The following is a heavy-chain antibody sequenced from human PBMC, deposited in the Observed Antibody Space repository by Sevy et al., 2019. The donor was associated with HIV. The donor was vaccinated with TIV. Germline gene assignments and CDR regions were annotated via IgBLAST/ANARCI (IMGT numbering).Heavy chain of an antibody. V-gene: IGHV1-2*02. CDR1: AYTFTGHY. CDR2: INPNSGGT. D-gene: IGHD2-2*01. Sequence: ASVKVSCKASAYTFTGHYIHWVRQAPGQGLECMGWINPNSGGTIYAQKFQGRVTMTRETSISTAYMELGRLRSDDTAVYYCARGGVVVEPAARGYFDYWGQGTLVTVSS. CDR3: ARGGVVVEPAARGYFDY. J-gene: IGHJ4*02.